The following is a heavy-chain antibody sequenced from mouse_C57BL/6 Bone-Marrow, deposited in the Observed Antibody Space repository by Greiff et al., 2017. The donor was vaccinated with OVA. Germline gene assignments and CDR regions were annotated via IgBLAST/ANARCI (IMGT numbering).Heavy chain of an antibody. J-gene: IGHJ4*01. CDR1: GFTFSDFY. Sequence: DVHLVESGGGLVQSGRSLRLSCATSGFTFSDFYMEWVRQAPGKGLEWIAASRNKANDYTTEYSASVKGRFIVSRDTSQSILYLQMNALRAEDTAIYYCARDAPFYGYDNYYAMDYWGQGTSVTVSS. CDR2: SRNKANDYTT. V-gene: IGHV7-1*01. CDR3: ARDAPFYGYDNYYAMDY. D-gene: IGHD2-9*01.